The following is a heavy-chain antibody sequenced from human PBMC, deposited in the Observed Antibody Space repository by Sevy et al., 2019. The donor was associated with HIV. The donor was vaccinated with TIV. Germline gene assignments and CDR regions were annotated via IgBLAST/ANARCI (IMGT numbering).Heavy chain of an antibody. CDR1: GFTFSSYA. J-gene: IGHJ6*02. CDR3: AMSYSSHYYYYGMDV. CDR2: ISYDGSNK. Sequence: GGSLRLSCAASGFTFSSYAMHWVRQAPGKGLEWVAVISYDGSNKYYADSVKGRFTIPRDNSKNTLYLQMNSLRAEDTAVYYCAMSYSSHYYYYGMDVWGQGTTVTVSS. D-gene: IGHD6-19*01. V-gene: IGHV3-30-3*01.